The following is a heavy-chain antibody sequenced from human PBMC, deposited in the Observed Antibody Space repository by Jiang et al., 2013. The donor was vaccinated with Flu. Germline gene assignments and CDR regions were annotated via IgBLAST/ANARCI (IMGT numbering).Heavy chain of an antibody. V-gene: IGHV4-38-2*01. CDR1: GYSISSGYY. CDR3: ARARAPEVAATYFDY. D-gene: IGHD6-13*01. CDR2: IYHSGIT. Sequence: GSGLVKPSETLSLTCAVSGYSISSGYYWGWIRQPPGKGLEWIGSIYHSGITIYNPSLKSRVTMSADTSNNQFSLNLKSVTAADTAVYYCARARAPEVAATYFDYWGQGSLVTVSS. J-gene: IGHJ4*02.